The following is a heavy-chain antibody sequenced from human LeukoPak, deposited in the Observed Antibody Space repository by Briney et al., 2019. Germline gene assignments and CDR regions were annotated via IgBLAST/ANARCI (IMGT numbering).Heavy chain of an antibody. CDR1: GFTFSNYT. V-gene: IGHV3-30-3*01. J-gene: IGHJ2*01. CDR3: AREFPVTTGDWYLDF. D-gene: IGHD4-17*01. Sequence: GGSLRLSCAASGFTFSNYTMHWVRQAPGKGLEWVAVISYDGSNKYYADFVKGRFTISRDNSKNALYLQVNSLSPEGTAVYYCAREFPVTTGDWYLDFWGPGTLVTVSS. CDR2: ISYDGSNK.